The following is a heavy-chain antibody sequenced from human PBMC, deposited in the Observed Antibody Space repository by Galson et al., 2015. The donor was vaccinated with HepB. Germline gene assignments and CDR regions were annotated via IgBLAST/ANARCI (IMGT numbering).Heavy chain of an antibody. J-gene: IGHJ4*01. V-gene: IGHV1-8*01. Sequence: SVKVSCKALGYTFSSYDVTWVRQASGQGLEWMGWMNPNSGNTGYAPEFQDRVTMTGDTSMSTAYMELSSLRSEDTAVYYCARGVRNYLYSDNWGHGTLVTVSS. CDR3: ARGVRNYLYSDN. CDR2: MNPNSGNT. D-gene: IGHD1-7*01. CDR1: GYTFSSYD.